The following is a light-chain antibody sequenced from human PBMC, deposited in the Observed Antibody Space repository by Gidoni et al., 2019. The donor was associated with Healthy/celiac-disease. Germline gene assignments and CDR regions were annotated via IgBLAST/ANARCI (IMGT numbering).Light chain of an antibody. CDR3: AAWDDSLNGGV. J-gene: IGLJ3*02. V-gene: IGLV1-44*01. Sequence: QSVLTQPPSASGTPRQGVTISCSGSSSNIGSNTVNWYQQLPGTAPKLLIYSNNQRPSGVPDRFSGSKSGTSASLAISGLQSEDEADYYCAAWDDSLNGGVFGGGTKLTVL. CDR2: SNN. CDR1: SSNIGSNT.